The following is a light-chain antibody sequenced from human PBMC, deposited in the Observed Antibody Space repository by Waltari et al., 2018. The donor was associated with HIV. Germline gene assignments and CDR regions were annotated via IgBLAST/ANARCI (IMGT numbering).Light chain of an antibody. J-gene: IGLJ2*01. CDR3: QVWDSSSVVV. V-gene: IGLV3-21*01. CDR1: NIGNKN. Sequence: SYVLTQPPSVSVAPGKTARITCGGNNIGNKNVHWYQQKPGQAPVLVIYYDSDRPSGIPERFPGSNSRNTATLTISRVEAGDEADYHCQVWDSSSVVVFGGGTKLTVL. CDR2: YDS.